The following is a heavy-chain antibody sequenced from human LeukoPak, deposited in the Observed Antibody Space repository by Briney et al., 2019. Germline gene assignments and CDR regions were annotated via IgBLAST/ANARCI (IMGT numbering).Heavy chain of an antibody. V-gene: IGHV4-39*07. Sequence: SETLSLTCTVSGGSISISSYYWGWIRQPPGKGLEWIGSLYYSGSTYYNPSLKSRVTISVDTSKNQFSLKLSSVTAADTAVYYCARAQDPLGNYGSGVPFDYWGQGTLVTVSS. CDR1: GGSISISSYY. J-gene: IGHJ4*02. CDR3: ARAQDPLGNYGSGVPFDY. CDR2: LYYSGST. D-gene: IGHD3-10*01.